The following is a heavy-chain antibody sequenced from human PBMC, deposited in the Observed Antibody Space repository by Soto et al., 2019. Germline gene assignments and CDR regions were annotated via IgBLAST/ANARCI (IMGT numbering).Heavy chain of an antibody. D-gene: IGHD1-26*01. Sequence: SETLSLTCIVSGDSISSYSWTWIRQPAGKGLEWIGRIYTSGTSNYNPSLKSRVTMSVDTSKNQFSLNLSSVTAADTAVYYCERETSGSSFRGFDTWGQGTLVTVSS. CDR3: ERETSGSSFRGFDT. J-gene: IGHJ5*02. CDR2: IYTSGTS. V-gene: IGHV4-4*07. CDR1: GDSISSYS.